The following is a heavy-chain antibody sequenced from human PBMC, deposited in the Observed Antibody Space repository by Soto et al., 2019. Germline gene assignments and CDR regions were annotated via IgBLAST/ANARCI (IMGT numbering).Heavy chain of an antibody. V-gene: IGHV3-23*01. J-gene: IGHJ4*01. CDR3: AKILELLPSFFGY. CDR2: ISGSGGST. Sequence: EVQLLESGGGLVQPGGSLRLSCAASGFTFSSYAMSWVRQAPGQGLEWVSAISGSGGSTYYADSVKGRFTISRDNSKNTLYLQMNSRRAEDTAGYYCAKILELLPSFFGYWGQGTLGTVSS. D-gene: IGHD1-7*01. CDR1: GFTFSSYA.